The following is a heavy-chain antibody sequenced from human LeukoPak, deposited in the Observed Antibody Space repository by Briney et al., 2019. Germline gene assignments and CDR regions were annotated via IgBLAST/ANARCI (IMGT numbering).Heavy chain of an antibody. J-gene: IGHJ4*02. CDR1: GYTFTGYY. V-gene: IGHV1-2*02. CDR2: INPNSGGT. CDR3: ARGPYYYDSSGLYY. D-gene: IGHD3-22*01. Sequence: ASVKVSCKASGYTFTGYYMHWVRQAPAQGLEWMGWINPNSGGTNYAQKFQGRVTMTRDTSISTAYMELSRLRSDDTAVYYCARGPYYYDSSGLYYWGQGTLVTVSS.